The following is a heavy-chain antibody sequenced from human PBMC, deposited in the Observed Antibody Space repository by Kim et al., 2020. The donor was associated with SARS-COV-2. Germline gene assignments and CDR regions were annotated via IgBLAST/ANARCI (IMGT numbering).Heavy chain of an antibody. CDR1: GGTFSSYA. Sequence: SVKVSCKASGGTFSSYAISWVRQAPGQGLEWMGGIIPIFGTANYAQKFQGRVTITADESTSTAYMELSSLRSEDTAVYYCATGGGGQQLVQYYFDYWGQGTLVTVSS. D-gene: IGHD6-13*01. V-gene: IGHV1-69*13. CDR2: IIPIFGTA. CDR3: ATGGGGQQLVQYYFDY. J-gene: IGHJ4*02.